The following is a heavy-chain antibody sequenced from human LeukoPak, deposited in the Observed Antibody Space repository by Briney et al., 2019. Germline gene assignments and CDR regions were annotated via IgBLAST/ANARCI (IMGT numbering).Heavy chain of an antibody. J-gene: IGHJ4*02. V-gene: IGHV4-30-4*01. CDR2: IYYSGST. Sequence: NPSETLSLTCTVSGGSISSGDYYWSWIRQPPGKGLEWIGYIYYSGSTNYNPSLKSRVTISVDKSKNQFSLKLSSVTAADTAVYYCARGGVDVGDYWGQGTRVTVSS. D-gene: IGHD2-8*01. CDR3: ARGGVDVGDY. CDR1: GGSISSGDYY.